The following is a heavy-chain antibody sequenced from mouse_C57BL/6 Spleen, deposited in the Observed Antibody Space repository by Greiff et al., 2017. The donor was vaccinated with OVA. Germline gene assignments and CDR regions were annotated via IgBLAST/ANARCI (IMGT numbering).Heavy chain of an antibody. CDR2: IWWDDDK. CDR1: GFSLSTFGMG. D-gene: IGHD4-1*01. CDR3: ARIEGELGRGGYYFDY. V-gene: IGHV8-8*01. Sequence: QVTLKESGPGILQPSQTLSLTCSFSGFSLSTFGMGVGWIRQPSGKGLEWLAHIWWDDDKYYNPALKSRLTISKDTSKNQVFLKIANVDTADTATYYCARIEGELGRGGYYFDYWGQGTTLTVSS. J-gene: IGHJ2*01.